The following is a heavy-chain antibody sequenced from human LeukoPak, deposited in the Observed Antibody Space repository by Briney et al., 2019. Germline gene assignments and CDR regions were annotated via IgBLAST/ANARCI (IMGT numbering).Heavy chain of an antibody. D-gene: IGHD1-26*01. V-gene: IGHV4-59*12. CDR3: ARETLSGSTLDI. J-gene: IGHJ3*02. CDR2: IYYTGIT. Sequence: SETLSLTCSVSNDSISNYYWTWIRQPPGKGLEWIGYIYYTGITNYNPSLKSRVTISVDTSKNQFSLNLSSVTAADTAVYYCARETLSGSTLDIWGQGTLVTVSS. CDR1: NDSISNYY.